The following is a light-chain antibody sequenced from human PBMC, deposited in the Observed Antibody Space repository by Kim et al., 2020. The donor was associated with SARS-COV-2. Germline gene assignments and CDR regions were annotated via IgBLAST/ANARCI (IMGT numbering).Light chain of an antibody. V-gene: IGLV1-47*01. CDR1: SFNIGSNY. J-gene: IGLJ3*02. CDR3: AAWDDSLSGKV. Sequence: GQRVTISCSGSSFNIGSNYVYWYQQLPGTAPTLLIYRDNQRPSGVPDRFSGSKSGTSVSLAISGLRSEDEGDYYCAAWDDSLSGKVFGGGTKVTVL. CDR2: RDN.